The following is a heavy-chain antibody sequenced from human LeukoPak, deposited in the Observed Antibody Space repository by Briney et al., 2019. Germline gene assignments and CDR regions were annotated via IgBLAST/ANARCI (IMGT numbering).Heavy chain of an antibody. J-gene: IGHJ4*02. CDR2: ISWNSGSI. CDR1: GFTFDDYA. V-gene: IGHV3-9*01. D-gene: IGHD6-13*01. Sequence: GRSLRLSCAASGFTFDDYAMHWVRQAPGKGLEWVSGISWNSGSIGYADSVKGRFTISRDNAKNSLYLQMNSLRAEDTALYYCAKAGSSRSTRPLGVDYWGQGTLVTVSP. CDR3: AKAGSSRSTRPLGVDY.